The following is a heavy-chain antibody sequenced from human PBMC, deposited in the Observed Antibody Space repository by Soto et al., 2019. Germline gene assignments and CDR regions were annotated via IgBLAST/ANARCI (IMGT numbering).Heavy chain of an antibody. J-gene: IGHJ4*02. V-gene: IGHV5-51*01. CDR3: ARQDGGYAGYPFFDY. Sequence: GESLKISCKGSGYSFTSYWIGWVRQMPGKGLEWMGIIYPGDSDTRYSPSFQGQVTISADKSISTAYLQWSSPKASDTAMYYCARQDGGYAGYPFFDYWGQGTLVTVSS. CDR2: IYPGDSDT. CDR1: GYSFTSYW. D-gene: IGHD5-12*01.